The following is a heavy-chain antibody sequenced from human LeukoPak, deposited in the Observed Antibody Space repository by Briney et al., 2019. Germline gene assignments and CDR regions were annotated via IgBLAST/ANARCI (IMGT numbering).Heavy chain of an antibody. CDR1: GFTFSTYG. CDR3: ARYCRTTSCYSHYYGMDF. CDR2: IEASGGNT. Sequence: GGSLRLSCSAPGFTFSTYGMTWVRQAPGKGLEWVSCIEASGGNTYYADSVKGRFTISRDNSKNTLYLQMNSLRAEDTALYYCARYCRTTSCYSHYYGMDFWGQGTTVTVSS. V-gene: IGHV3-23*01. J-gene: IGHJ6*02. D-gene: IGHD2-2*02.